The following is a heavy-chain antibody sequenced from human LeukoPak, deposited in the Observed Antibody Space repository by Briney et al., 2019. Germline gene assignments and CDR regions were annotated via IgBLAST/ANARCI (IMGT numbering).Heavy chain of an antibody. Sequence: GGSLRLSCAASGFIFSNYGMHWVRQAPGKGLEWVAFIQYDGTNKYYADSVKGRFTISRDNSKNTLYLQMNSLRAEDTAVYYCAKAEELERYYYYYYMDVWGKGTPVTVSS. CDR2: IQYDGTNK. V-gene: IGHV3-30*02. CDR1: GFIFSNYG. D-gene: IGHD1-1*01. J-gene: IGHJ6*03. CDR3: AKAEELERYYYYYYMDV.